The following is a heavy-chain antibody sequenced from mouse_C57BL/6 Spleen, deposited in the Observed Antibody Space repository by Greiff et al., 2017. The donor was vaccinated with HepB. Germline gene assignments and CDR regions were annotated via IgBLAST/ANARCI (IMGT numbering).Heavy chain of an antibody. CDR3: AYYYYAMDY. V-gene: IGHV1-61*01. Sequence: VQLQQPGAELVRPGSSVKLSCKASGYTYTSYWMDWVKQRPGQGLEWIGNIYPSDSETHYNQKFKDKATLTVDKSSSTAYMQLSSLTSEDSAVYYCAYYYYAMDYWGQGTSVTVSS. D-gene: IGHD1-1*01. CDR2: IYPSDSET. CDR1: GYTYTSYW. J-gene: IGHJ4*01.